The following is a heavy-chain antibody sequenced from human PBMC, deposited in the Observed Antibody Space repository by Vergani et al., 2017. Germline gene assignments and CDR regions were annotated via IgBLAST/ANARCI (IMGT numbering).Heavy chain of an antibody. CDR2: INTISGNP. J-gene: IGHJ4*02. CDR3: ATKNGGNDETMGY. CDR1: GYTFTRYA. D-gene: IGHD4-23*01. V-gene: IGHV7-4-1*02. Sequence: QVQLVQSGSELKKPGASLKVSCKASGYTFTRYAMNWVRQAPGQGLEWMGWINTISGNPTYAQGFTGRFVFSLDTSVSTAYLQISSLQAADTAVYYCATKNGGNDETMGYWGQGTLVTVSS.